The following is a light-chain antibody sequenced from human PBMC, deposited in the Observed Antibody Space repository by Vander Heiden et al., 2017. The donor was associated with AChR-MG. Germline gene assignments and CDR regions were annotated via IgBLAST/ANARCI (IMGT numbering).Light chain of an antibody. CDR1: ALPKQY. V-gene: IGLV3-25*03. CDR3: QSADSSGVV. Sequence: SYELTQPPSVSVSPGQTARITCSGAALPKQYAYWYQQKPGQAPVRVIYKDSERPSGIPERFSGSSSGTTVTLTISGVQAEDEADYYCQSADSSGVVFGGGTKLTVL. J-gene: IGLJ2*01. CDR2: KDS.